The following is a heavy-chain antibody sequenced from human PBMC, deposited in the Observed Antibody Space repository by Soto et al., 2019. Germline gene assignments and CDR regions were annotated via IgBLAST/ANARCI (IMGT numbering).Heavy chain of an antibody. CDR1: GGTFSSYA. J-gene: IGHJ3*02. V-gene: IGHV1-69*01. CDR3: ASMSIGYTAMADAFDI. D-gene: IGHD5-18*01. CDR2: IIPIFGPA. Sequence: QVQLVQSGAEVKKPGSSVKVSCKASGGTFSSYAISWVRQAPVQGLEWRGGIIPIFGPANYAQQFQGRVTITADESTSTAYMELSSLRSEDTAVYYCASMSIGYTAMADAFDIWGQGTMVTVSS.